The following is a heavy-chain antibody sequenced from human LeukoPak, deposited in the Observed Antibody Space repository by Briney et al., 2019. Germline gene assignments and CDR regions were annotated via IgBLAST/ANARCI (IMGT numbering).Heavy chain of an antibody. CDR3: ARDRINSGSYFLIGWFDP. D-gene: IGHD1-26*01. V-gene: IGHV1-18*01. CDR1: GYTFTGFG. Sequence: ASVKVSCKASGYTFTGFGINWVRQAPGQGLEWMGWISGYNDNTHYAKKFQGRVTMTTDTSTSTAYMELRSLRSDDTAVYYCARDRINSGSYFLIGWFDPWGQGTLVTVSS. CDR2: ISGYNDNT. J-gene: IGHJ5*02.